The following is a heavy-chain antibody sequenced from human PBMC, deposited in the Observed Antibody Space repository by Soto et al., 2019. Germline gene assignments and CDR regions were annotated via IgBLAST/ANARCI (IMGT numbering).Heavy chain of an antibody. D-gene: IGHD4-17*01. CDR2: ISSDENNK. CDR1: GFMFSSYD. V-gene: IGHV3-30-3*01. J-gene: IGHJ4*02. Sequence: QVQLVESGGGVVQPGRSLRLSCAASGFMFSSYDMHWVRQAPGRGLEWVAVISSDENNKNYADSVKGRFTISRDTSTNTLYLQMNSLRAEDTAIYYCARDLHVRLYGDYFDSWGQGTLVTVSS. CDR3: ARDLHVRLYGDYFDS.